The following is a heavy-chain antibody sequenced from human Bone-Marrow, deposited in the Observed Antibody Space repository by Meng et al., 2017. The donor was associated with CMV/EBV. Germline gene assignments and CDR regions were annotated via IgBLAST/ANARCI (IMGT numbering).Heavy chain of an antibody. CDR3: ARDWNDYGAIRLLTAD. D-gene: IGHD4-17*01. V-gene: IGHV1-2*02. CDR2: INPNSGGT. Sequence: GGSLRLSCAASGFTFTGYYMHWVRQAPGQGLEWMGWINPNSGGTNYAQKFQGRVTMTRDTSISTAYMELSRLRSDDTAVYYCARDWNDYGAIRLLTADWGQGTLVTVSS. J-gene: IGHJ4*02. CDR1: GFTFTGYY.